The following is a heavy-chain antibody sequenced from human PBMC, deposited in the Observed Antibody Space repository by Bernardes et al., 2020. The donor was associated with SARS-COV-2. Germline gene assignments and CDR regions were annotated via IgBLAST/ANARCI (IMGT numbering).Heavy chain of an antibody. CDR1: GFTFSIYA. D-gene: IGHD3-3*01. Sequence: GGSLRLSCAASGFTFSIYAMSWVRQAPGKGLEWVSTVSGSGSGTYYADSVNGRFTISRDNSENTLYLQMYSLRAEDTAVYYCANAPRGGDYNSWSGFYPSFDYWGQGTLVTVSS. CDR3: ANAPRGGDYNSWSGFYPSFDY. V-gene: IGHV3-23*01. CDR2: VSGSGSGT. J-gene: IGHJ4*02.